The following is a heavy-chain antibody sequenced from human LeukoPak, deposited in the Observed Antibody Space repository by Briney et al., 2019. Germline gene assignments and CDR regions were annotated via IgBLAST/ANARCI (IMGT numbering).Heavy chain of an antibody. CDR1: EYTFTSYY. D-gene: IGHD6-19*01. Sequence: ASVKVSCKASEYTFTSYYIHWVRQAPGQGLEWMGIVIPSGGSTTYAQTFQGRVTVTRDTSTRTVYMELSSLRSEDTAVYYCARVVTDSSGWYHFDYWGQGTLVTVSS. CDR3: ARVVTDSSGWYHFDY. CDR2: VIPSGGST. J-gene: IGHJ4*02. V-gene: IGHV1-46*01.